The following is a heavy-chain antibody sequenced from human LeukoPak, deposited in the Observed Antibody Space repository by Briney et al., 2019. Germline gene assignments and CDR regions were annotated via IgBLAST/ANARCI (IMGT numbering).Heavy chain of an antibody. V-gene: IGHV3-23*01. J-gene: IGHJ4*02. Sequence: GGSLRLSCAASGFTFSTYAVNWVRQAPGKGLEWVSPISGSGDSTYYADSVKGRFTISRDNSKDTLYLQMSSVRADDTAVYYCARDRGRYYDSRGFYWGYYFDSWGQGILVTVST. CDR3: ARDRGRYYDSRGFYWGYYFDS. CDR2: ISGSGDST. CDR1: GFTFSTYA. D-gene: IGHD3-22*01.